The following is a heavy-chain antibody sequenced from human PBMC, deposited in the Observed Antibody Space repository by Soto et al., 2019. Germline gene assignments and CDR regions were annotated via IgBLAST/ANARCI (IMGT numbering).Heavy chain of an antibody. CDR2: ITATGDST. J-gene: IGHJ4*01. V-gene: IGHV3-64D*08. CDR1: GCTFSSYA. Sequence: GGSLRLSCSASGCTFSSYAMHWVRQAPGKGLEYVSAITATGDSTYYVDSVKGRFTISRDNSKSTLYLQMSSLRAEDTAVYYCVSFDRVTEPASYYWCQGTPVPVSA. CDR3: VSFDRVTEPASYY. D-gene: IGHD2-15*01.